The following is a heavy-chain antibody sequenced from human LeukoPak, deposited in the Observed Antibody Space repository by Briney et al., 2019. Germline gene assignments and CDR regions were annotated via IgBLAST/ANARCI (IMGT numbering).Heavy chain of an antibody. D-gene: IGHD2-2*03. CDR3: ASNVGYCSSTSCYVF. J-gene: IGHJ4*02. V-gene: IGHV4-34*01. CDR2: INHSGST. CDR1: GGSFSGYY. Sequence: SETLSLTCAVYGGSFSGYYWSWIRQPPGKGLEWIGEINHSGSTNYNPSLKSRVTISVDTSKNQFSLKLSSVTAAATAVYYCASNVGYCSSTSCYVFWGQGTLVTASS.